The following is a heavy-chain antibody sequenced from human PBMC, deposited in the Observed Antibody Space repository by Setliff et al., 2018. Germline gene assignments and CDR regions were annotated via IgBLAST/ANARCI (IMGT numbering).Heavy chain of an antibody. CDR1: GGSISSGTYY. D-gene: IGHD3-3*01. CDR2: LHTSGSI. V-gene: IGHV4-61*02. Sequence: SETLSLTCTVSGGSISSGTYYWSWIRQPAGKGLEWIGRLHTSGSIDYNPSLKSRVTISVDTSKNQFSLKLSSVTAADTAVYYCRFWSGYYKNDYWGQGTLVTAPQ. J-gene: IGHJ4*02. CDR3: RFWSGYYKNDY.